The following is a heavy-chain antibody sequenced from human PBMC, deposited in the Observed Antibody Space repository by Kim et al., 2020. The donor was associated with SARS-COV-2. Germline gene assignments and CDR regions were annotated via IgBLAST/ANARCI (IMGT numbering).Heavy chain of an antibody. D-gene: IGHD3-10*01. Sequence: ASVKVSCKTSGYDFTYYYIHWVRQAPGQGLEWVGRINPHSGGADFAQKFQERVTMTRDTSLTTVYIELRNLRSDDTAVYYCARGAGDYWGQGTLVTVSS. CDR2: INPHSGGA. CDR1: GYDFTYYY. CDR3: ARGAGDY. V-gene: IGHV1-2*06. J-gene: IGHJ4*02.